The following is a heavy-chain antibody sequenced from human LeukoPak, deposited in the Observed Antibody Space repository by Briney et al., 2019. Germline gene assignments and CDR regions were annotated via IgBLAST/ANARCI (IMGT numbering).Heavy chain of an antibody. CDR2: VYYSGST. CDR3: AGVEYDNSGYFAY. D-gene: IGHD3-22*01. V-gene: IGHV4-59*01. J-gene: IGHJ4*02. CDR1: GGSISTFY. Sequence: SETLSLTCTVSGGSISTFYWIWLRQPPGKQLEWIGYVYYSGSTNYNPSFKTRVTISVDTSKNQFSLKLSSVTPADTAVYYCAGVEYDNSGYFAYWGQGTLVTVSS.